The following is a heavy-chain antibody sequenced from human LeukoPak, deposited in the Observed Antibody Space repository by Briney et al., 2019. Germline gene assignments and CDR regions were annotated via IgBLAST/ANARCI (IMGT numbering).Heavy chain of an antibody. CDR1: GGTFSSYA. Sequence: GASVKVSCKASGGTFSSYAISWVRQAPGQGLEWMGGIIPIFGTANYAQKFQGRVTITADESTSTAYMELSSLRSEDTAVYYCARSPDSSGWYPENEEFDYWGQGTLVTVSS. V-gene: IGHV1-69*13. CDR3: ARSPDSSGWYPENEEFDY. D-gene: IGHD6-19*01. J-gene: IGHJ4*02. CDR2: IIPIFGTA.